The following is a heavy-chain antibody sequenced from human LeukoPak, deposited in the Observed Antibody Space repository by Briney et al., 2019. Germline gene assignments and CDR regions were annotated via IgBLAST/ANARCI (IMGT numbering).Heavy chain of an antibody. CDR2: ISSSSSTI. V-gene: IGHV3-48*01. D-gene: IGHD3-3*01. CDR1: GFTFSSYS. J-gene: IGHJ6*03. Sequence: GGSLRLSCAASGFTFSSYSMNWVRQAPGKGLEWVSYISSSSSTIYYADSVKGRFTISRDNAKNSLYLQMNSQRAEDTAVYYCARERAIDDFWSGYLYYMDVWGKGTTVTVSS. CDR3: ARERAIDDFWSGYLYYMDV.